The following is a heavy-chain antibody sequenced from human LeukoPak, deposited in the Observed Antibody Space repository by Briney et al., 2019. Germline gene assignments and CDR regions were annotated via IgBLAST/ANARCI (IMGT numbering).Heavy chain of an antibody. D-gene: IGHD3-9*01. Sequence: GASLRLSCAASRFTFSSYAMSWVRRAPGKGLEWVSAISGSGGSTYYADSVKGRFTISRDNSKNTLYLQMNSLRAEDTAVYYCAKVYDILTGYYLSEYWGQGTLVTVSS. V-gene: IGHV3-23*01. J-gene: IGHJ4*02. CDR3: AKVYDILTGYYLSEY. CDR2: ISGSGGST. CDR1: RFTFSSYA.